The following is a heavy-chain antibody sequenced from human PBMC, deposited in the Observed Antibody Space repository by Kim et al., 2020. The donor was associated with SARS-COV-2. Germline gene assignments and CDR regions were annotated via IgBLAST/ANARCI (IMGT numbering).Heavy chain of an antibody. CDR3: ARGGGRIQLWADEDY. CDR2: INAGNGNT. Sequence: ASVKVSCKASGYTFTSYAMHWVRQAPGQRLEWMGWINAGNGNTKYSQKFQGRVTITRDTSASTAYMELSSLRSEDTAVYYCARGGGRIQLWADEDYWGQGTLVTVSS. V-gene: IGHV1-3*01. D-gene: IGHD5-18*01. J-gene: IGHJ4*02. CDR1: GYTFTSYA.